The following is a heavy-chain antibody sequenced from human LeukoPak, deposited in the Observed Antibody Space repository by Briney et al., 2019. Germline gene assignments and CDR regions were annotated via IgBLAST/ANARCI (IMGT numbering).Heavy chain of an antibody. Sequence: GASVKVSCKASGYTFTSYGISWVRQAPGQGLEWMGRINPNSGGTNYAQKFQGRVTMTRDTSISTAYMELSRLRSDDTAVYYCARDRHRIAAAGFVWFDPWGQGTLVTVSS. V-gene: IGHV1-2*06. CDR3: ARDRHRIAAAGFVWFDP. D-gene: IGHD6-13*01. CDR1: GYTFTSYG. J-gene: IGHJ5*02. CDR2: INPNSGGT.